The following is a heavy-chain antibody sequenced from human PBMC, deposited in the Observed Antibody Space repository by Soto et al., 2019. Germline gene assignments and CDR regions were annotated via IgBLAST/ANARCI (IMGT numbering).Heavy chain of an antibody. Sequence: EVRLLESGGGSVQPGGSLRLSCAASGFTFSTYAMSWVRQAPGKGLEWVSTISGSGGSTYYADSVKGRFTISRDNSKNTLYLQMNSLRAEDTAVYYCAAALRAFDIWGQGTMVTVSS. D-gene: IGHD2-15*01. CDR2: ISGSGGST. CDR1: GFTFSTYA. CDR3: AAALRAFDI. J-gene: IGHJ3*02. V-gene: IGHV3-23*01.